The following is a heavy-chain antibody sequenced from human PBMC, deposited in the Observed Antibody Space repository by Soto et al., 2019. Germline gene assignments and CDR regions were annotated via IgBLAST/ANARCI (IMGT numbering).Heavy chain of an antibody. CDR3: ARVPYYDFWSGYYSSYYYYGIDV. CDR2: INHSGST. J-gene: IGHJ6*02. Sequence: SETLSLTCAVYGGSFSGYYWSWIRQPPGKGLEWIGEINHSGSTNYNPSLKSRVTISVDTSKNQFSLKLSSVTAADTAVYYCARVPYYDFWSGYYSSYYYYGIDVWGHGTTVTVSS. V-gene: IGHV4-34*01. CDR1: GGSFSGYY. D-gene: IGHD3-3*01.